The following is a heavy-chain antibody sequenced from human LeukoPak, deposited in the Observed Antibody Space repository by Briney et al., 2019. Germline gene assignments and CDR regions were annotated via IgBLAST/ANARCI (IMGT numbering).Heavy chain of an antibody. CDR2: ISYDGSNK. D-gene: IGHD6-13*01. J-gene: IGHJ4*02. CDR1: GFTFSSYG. CDR3: AKDLRSSSWYYFDY. V-gene: IGHV3-30*18. Sequence: PGRSLRLSCAASGFTFSSYGMHWVRQAPGKGLEWVAVISYDGSNKYYADSVKGRFAISRDNSKNTLYLQMNSLRAEDTAVYYCAKDLRSSSWYYFDYWGQGTLVTVSS.